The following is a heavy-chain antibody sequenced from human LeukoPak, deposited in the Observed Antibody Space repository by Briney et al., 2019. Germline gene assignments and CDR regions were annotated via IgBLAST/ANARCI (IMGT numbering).Heavy chain of an antibody. CDR1: GGSISSSSYY. CDR3: ARETVVVTAMGG. Sequence: PSETLSLTCTVSGGSISSSSYYWGWIRQPPGKGLEWIGSIYYSGSTYYNPSLKSRVTISVDTSKNQFSLKLSSVTAADTAVYYCARETVVVTAMGGWGQGTLVTVSS. J-gene: IGHJ4*02. V-gene: IGHV4-39*07. D-gene: IGHD2-21*02. CDR2: IYYSGST.